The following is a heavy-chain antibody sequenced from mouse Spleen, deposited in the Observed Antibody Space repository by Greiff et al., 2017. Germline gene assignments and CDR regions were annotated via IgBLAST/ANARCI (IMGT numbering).Heavy chain of an antibody. V-gene: IGHV1-7*01. CDR2: INPSSGYT. CDR1: GYTFTSYW. CDR3: ARSEKLNWDGFAY. D-gene: IGHD4-1*01. Sequence: VQLQQSGAELAKPGASVKLSCKASGYTFTSYWMHWVKQRPGQGLEWIGYINPSSGYTKYNQKFKDKATLTADKSSSTAYMQLSSMTYEDSAVYYCARSEKLNWDGFAYWGQGTLVTVSA. J-gene: IGHJ3*01.